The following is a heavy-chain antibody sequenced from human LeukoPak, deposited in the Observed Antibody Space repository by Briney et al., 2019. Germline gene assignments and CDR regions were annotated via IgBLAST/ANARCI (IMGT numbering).Heavy chain of an antibody. D-gene: IGHD6-13*01. V-gene: IGHV3-74*01. CDR3: ARDKEYSSSWYGHYFDY. J-gene: IGHJ4*02. Sequence: GGSLRLSCAASGFNFSSYWMHWVRQAPGKGLVWVSRINSDGSSTSYADSVKGRFTISRDNAKNTLYLQMNSLRAEDTAVYYCARDKEYSSSWYGHYFDYWGQGTLVTVSS. CDR2: INSDGSST. CDR1: GFNFSSYW.